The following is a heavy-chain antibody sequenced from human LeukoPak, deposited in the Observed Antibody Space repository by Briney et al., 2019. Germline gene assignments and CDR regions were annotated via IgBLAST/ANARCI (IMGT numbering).Heavy chain of an antibody. CDR3: ARDSDYYDSSGYYYVPDY. CDR2: ISSSSSYI. CDR1: GFTFSSYS. D-gene: IGHD3-22*01. V-gene: IGHV3-21*01. Sequence: PGGSLRLSCAASGFTFSSYSMNWVRQAPGKGLEWVSSISSSSSYIYYADSVKGRFTISRDNAKNSLYLQMNSLRAEDTAAYYCARDSDYYDSSGYYYVPDYWGQGTLVTVSS. J-gene: IGHJ4*02.